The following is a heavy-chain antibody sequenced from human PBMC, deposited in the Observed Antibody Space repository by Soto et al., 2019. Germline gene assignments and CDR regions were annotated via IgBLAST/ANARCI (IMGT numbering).Heavy chain of an antibody. CDR3: ASSQQLASYYFDY. D-gene: IGHD6-13*01. CDR2: INHSGST. CDR1: GGSFSGYY. V-gene: IGHV4-34*01. Sequence: PSETLSLTCAVYGGSFSGYYWSWIRQPPGKGLEWIGEINHSGSTNYNPSLKSRVTISVDTSKNQFSLKLSSVTAADTAVYYCASSQQLASYYFDYWGQGTLVTVSS. J-gene: IGHJ4*02.